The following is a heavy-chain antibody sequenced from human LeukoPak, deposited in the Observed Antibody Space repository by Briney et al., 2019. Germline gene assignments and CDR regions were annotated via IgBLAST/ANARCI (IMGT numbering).Heavy chain of an antibody. CDR3: ARGRVTYYYGSGRLVNWFDP. CDR1: GGSISSYY. CDR2: IYYSGST. Sequence: SETLSLTCTVSGGSISSYYWSWIRQPPGKGLEWIGYIYYSGSTNYNPSLKSRVTISVDTSKNQFSLKLSSVTAADTAVYYCARGRVTYYYGSGRLVNWFDPWGQGTLVTVSS. J-gene: IGHJ5*02. D-gene: IGHD3-10*01. V-gene: IGHV4-59*12.